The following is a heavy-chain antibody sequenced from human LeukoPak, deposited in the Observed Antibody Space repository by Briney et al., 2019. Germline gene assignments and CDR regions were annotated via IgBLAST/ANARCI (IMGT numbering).Heavy chain of an antibody. D-gene: IGHD6-19*01. CDR1: GFTFDDYA. CDR3: AKDHLRYSSGWSPQPLDY. Sequence: GGSLRLSCAASGFTFDDYAMHWVRQAPGKGLEWVSGISWNSGSIGYADSVKGRFTISRDNAKNSLYLQMNSLRAEDTAVYYCAKDHLRYSSGWSPQPLDYWGQGTLVTVSS. V-gene: IGHV3-9*01. J-gene: IGHJ4*02. CDR2: ISWNSGSI.